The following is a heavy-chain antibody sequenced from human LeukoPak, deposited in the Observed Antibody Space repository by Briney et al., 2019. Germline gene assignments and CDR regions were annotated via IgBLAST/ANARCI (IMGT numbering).Heavy chain of an antibody. D-gene: IGHD3-10*01. CDR2: IYYSGST. CDR3: ARGSSYSGAFDI. Sequence: SETLSLTCTVSGGSVSSGSYYWNWIRQPPGTGLEWIGYIYYSGSTNYKLSLKSRVTISVDTSKNQFSLKLSSVTAADTAVYYCARGSSYSGAFDIWGQGTMVTVSS. J-gene: IGHJ3*02. CDR1: GGSVSSGSYY. V-gene: IGHV4-61*01.